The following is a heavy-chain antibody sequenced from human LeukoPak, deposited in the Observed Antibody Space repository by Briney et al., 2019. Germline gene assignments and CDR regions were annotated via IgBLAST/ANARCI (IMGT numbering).Heavy chain of an antibody. CDR1: GGSISSSNW. D-gene: IGHD6-13*01. Sequence: SETLSLTCAVSGGSISSSNWWSWVRQPPGKGLEWIGEIYHSGSTNYNPSLKSRVTISVDKSKNQFSLKLSSVTAADTAVYYCARVSIAAAGSWGMVDYWGQGTLVTVSS. CDR2: IYHSGST. J-gene: IGHJ4*02. CDR3: ARVSIAAAGSWGMVDY. V-gene: IGHV4-4*02.